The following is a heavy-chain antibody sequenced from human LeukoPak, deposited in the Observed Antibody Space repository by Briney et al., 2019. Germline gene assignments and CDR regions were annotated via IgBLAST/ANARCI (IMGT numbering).Heavy chain of an antibody. V-gene: IGHV4-34*01. J-gene: IGHJ6*02. D-gene: IGHD6-19*01. CDR2: INHSGST. CDR3: ARGIAVAGTFSGYYYYGMDV. CDR1: GGSFSGYY. Sequence: SETLSLTCAVYGGSFSGYYWSWIRQPPEKGLEWIGEINHSGSTNYNPSLKSRATISVDTSKNQFSLKLSSVTAADTAVYYCARGIAVAGTFSGYYYYGMDVWGQGTTVTVSS.